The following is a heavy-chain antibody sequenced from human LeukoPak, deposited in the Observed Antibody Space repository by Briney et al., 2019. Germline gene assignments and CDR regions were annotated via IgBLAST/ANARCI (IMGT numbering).Heavy chain of an antibody. J-gene: IGHJ2*01. V-gene: IGHV4-59*01. Sequence: SETLSLTCTVSGGSISSYYWSWIRQPPGKGLEWIGYIYYSGSTNYNPSLKSRVTISVDTSKNQFSLKLSSVTAADTAVYYCARVGRGLIGYLDWYFDLWGRGTLVTVSS. CDR3: ARVGRGLIGYLDWYFDL. D-gene: IGHD3-9*01. CDR1: GGSISSYY. CDR2: IYYSGST.